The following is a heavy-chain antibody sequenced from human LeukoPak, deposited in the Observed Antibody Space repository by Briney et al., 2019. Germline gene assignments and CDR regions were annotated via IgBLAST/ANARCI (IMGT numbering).Heavy chain of an antibody. V-gene: IGHV3-11*01. CDR3: ARQIGSRYYDSSGYYVWENVFDI. Sequence: GGSLRLSCAASGFTFSDYYMSWIRQAPGKGLEWVSYISSSGSTIYYADSVKGRFTISRDNAKNSLYLQMNSLRAEDTAVYYCARQIGSRYYDSSGYYVWENVFDIWGQGTMVTVSS. CDR1: GFTFSDYY. D-gene: IGHD3-22*01. CDR2: ISSSGSTI. J-gene: IGHJ3*02.